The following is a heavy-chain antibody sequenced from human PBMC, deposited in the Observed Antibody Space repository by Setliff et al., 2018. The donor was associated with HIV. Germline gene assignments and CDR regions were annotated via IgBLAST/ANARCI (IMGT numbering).Heavy chain of an antibody. D-gene: IGHD5-18*01. Sequence: SVKVSCKASGGSITSNYITWVRQAPGQGLEWMGRIIPMFGIANNAPKFQGRVTITADKSTSTSYMELSSLTSEDTAVYYCAREQREVSTYYFDYWAQGSLVTVSS. CDR3: AREQREVSTYYFDY. V-gene: IGHV1-69*04. J-gene: IGHJ4*02. CDR2: IIPMFGIA. CDR1: GGSITSNY.